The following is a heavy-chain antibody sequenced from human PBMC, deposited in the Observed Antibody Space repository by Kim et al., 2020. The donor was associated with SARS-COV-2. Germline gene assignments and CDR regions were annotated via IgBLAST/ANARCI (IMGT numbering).Heavy chain of an antibody. J-gene: IGHJ6*03. Sequence: SETLSLTCAVSGGSISSGGYSWSWIRQPPGKGLEWIGYIYHSGSTYYNPSLKSRVTISVDRSKNQFSLKLSSVTAADTAVYYCARGNYEGYYYMDVWGKGTTVTVSS. V-gene: IGHV4-30-2*01. CDR3: ARGNYEGYYYMDV. CDR2: IYHSGST. D-gene: IGHD1-7*01. CDR1: GGSISSGGYS.